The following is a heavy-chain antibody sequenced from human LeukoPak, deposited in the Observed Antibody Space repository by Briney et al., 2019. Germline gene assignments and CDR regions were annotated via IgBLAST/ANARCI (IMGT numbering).Heavy chain of an antibody. D-gene: IGHD3-3*01. V-gene: IGHV4-38-2*02. J-gene: IGHJ4*02. CDR2: IYHSGST. Sequence: KPSETLSLTCTVSGYSISSGYYWGWIRQPPGKGLEWIGSIYHSGSTYYNPSLKSRVTISVDTSKNQFSLKLSSVTAADTAVYYCARDDFLRFGGNYFDYWGQGTLVTVSS. CDR3: ARDDFLRFGGNYFDY. CDR1: GYSISSGYY.